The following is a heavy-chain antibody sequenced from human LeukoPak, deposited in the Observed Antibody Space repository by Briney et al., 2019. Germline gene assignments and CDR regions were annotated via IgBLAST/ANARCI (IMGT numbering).Heavy chain of an antibody. D-gene: IGHD6-19*01. CDR2: IKQDGSEK. V-gene: IGHV3-7*01. CDR3: ARDLWYSSGWYHYYYYYMDV. Sequence: GESLRLSCAASGFTFSSYWMSWVRQAPGKGLEWVANIKQDGSEKYYVDSVKGRFTISRDNAKNSLYLQMNSLRVEDTAVYYCARDLWYSSGWYHYYYYYMDVWGKGTTVTVSS. J-gene: IGHJ6*03. CDR1: GFTFSSYW.